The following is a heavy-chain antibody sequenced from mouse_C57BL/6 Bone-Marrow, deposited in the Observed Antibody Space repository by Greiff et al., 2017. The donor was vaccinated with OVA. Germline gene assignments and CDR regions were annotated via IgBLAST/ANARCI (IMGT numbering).Heavy chain of an antibody. V-gene: IGHV3-1*01. CDR3: ARGAYCGRPDY. Sequence: EVKLVESGPGMVKPSQSLSLTCTVTGYSITSGYDWPWIRHFPGNKLEWMGYISYSGSTNSNPSLKSPISLTPDKSKSQFFLKLRSLSTEEKATYFCARGAYCGRPDYWGKGTTLTVSS. D-gene: IGHD1-1*01. CDR1: GYSITSGYD. J-gene: IGHJ2*01. CDR2: ISYSGST.